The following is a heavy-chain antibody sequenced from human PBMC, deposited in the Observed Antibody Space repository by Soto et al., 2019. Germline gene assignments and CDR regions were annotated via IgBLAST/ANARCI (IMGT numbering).Heavy chain of an antibody. D-gene: IGHD3-3*01. CDR2: ISTHNGNT. CDR3: ARERILGLFDAYDI. J-gene: IGHJ3*02. V-gene: IGHV1-18*04. Sequence: ASVKVSCKASVFTSSGISWVRQAPGQRLEWMGWISTHNGNTIYAQKFQGRVIMTMDTSTTTVYMELRSLRPDDTAVYLCARERILGLFDAYDIWGQGTMVTVSS. CDR1: VFTSSG.